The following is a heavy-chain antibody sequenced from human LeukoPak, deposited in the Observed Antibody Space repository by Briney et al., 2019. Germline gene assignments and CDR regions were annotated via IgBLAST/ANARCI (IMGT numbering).Heavy chain of an antibody. Sequence: PGGSLRLSCAASGFTFSSYEMIWVRQAPGKGLEWVSYISSSGSTKYYADSVKGRFTISRDNAKNSLYLQMSSLKADDTAVYYCARADENFDFWGQGTQVTVSS. CDR3: ARADENFDF. CDR2: ISSSGSTK. CDR1: GFTFSSYE. V-gene: IGHV3-48*03. J-gene: IGHJ4*02.